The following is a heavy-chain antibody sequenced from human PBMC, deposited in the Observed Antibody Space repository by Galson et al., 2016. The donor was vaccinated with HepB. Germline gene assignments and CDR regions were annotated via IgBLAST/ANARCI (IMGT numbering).Heavy chain of an antibody. V-gene: IGHV3-21*01. Sequence: SLRLSCAASGFTFSSYSMNWVRQAPGKGLEWVSSISSSSSYIYYADSVKGRFTISRDNAKNSLYLQMNSLRAENTAVFYCARGVGAQWLARGDYFDYWGQGTLVTVSS. CDR2: ISSSSSYI. CDR1: GFTFSSYS. J-gene: IGHJ4*02. CDR3: ARGVGAQWLARGDYFDY. D-gene: IGHD6-19*01.